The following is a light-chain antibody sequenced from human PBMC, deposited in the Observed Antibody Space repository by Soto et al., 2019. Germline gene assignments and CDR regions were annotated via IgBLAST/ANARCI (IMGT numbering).Light chain of an antibody. CDR3: SSYTSIGTDVL. Sequence: QSALTQPASVSGSPGQSITISCTGANRDFGGYTYVAWYQLHPGKAPKLVIFDVSHRPSGVSNRFSGSRSGSTASLTISGLQAEDEADYFCSSYTSIGTDVLFGGGTKVTVL. J-gene: IGLJ2*01. CDR2: DVS. CDR1: NRDFGGYTY. V-gene: IGLV2-14*03.